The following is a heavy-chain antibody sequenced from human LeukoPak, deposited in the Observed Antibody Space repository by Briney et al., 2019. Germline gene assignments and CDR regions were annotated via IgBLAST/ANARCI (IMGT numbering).Heavy chain of an antibody. J-gene: IGHJ6*02. V-gene: IGHV4-34*01. D-gene: IGHD3-10*01. CDR3: ARAGRGMVRGVIITSYYYGMDV. CDR1: GGSFSGYY. CDR2: INHSGST. Sequence: SETLSLTCAVYGGSFSGYYWSWIRQPPGKGLEWIGEINHSGSTNYNPSLKSRVTISVDTSKNQFSLKLSSVTAADTAVYYCARAGRGMVRGVIITSYYYGMDVWGQGTTVTVSS.